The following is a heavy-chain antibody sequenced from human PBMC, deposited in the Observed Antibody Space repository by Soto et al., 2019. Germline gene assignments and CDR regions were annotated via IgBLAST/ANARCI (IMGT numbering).Heavy chain of an antibody. CDR1: GYIFTGYY. D-gene: IGHD5-18*01. CDR3: ARDRDTAMPRGMDV. V-gene: IGHV1-2*02. CDR2: INPNSGDT. Sequence: ASVKVSCKASGYIFTGYYMHWVRQAPGQGLEWMGWINPNSGDTNYTQKFQGRVTMTRDTSTSAVYMELSSLRSEDTAVYYCARDRDTAMPRGMDVWGQGTTVTVS. J-gene: IGHJ6*02.